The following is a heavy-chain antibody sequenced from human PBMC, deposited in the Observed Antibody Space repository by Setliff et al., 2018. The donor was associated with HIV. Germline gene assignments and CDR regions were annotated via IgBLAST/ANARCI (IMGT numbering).Heavy chain of an antibody. V-gene: IGHV4-4*07. CDR1: GGSISSYY. D-gene: IGHD3-16*01. Sequence: PSETLSLTCTVSGGSISSYYWSWIRQPAGKGPEWIGRIYPSGSTSYNPSLKSRVTMSVDTSKNQISLKLSSVTAADTAVFYCARDFMMRAFDIWGQGTMVTVSS. CDR2: IYPSGST. J-gene: IGHJ3*02. CDR3: ARDFMMRAFDI.